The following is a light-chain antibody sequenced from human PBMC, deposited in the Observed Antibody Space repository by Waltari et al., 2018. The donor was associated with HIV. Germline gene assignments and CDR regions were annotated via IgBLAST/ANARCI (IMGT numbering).Light chain of an antibody. CDR2: DVN. CDR1: RSDICAYDY. Sequence: HSALTQPRSVSGSPGPSVTISSTSTRSDICAYDYVSWFQKFPGSAPKLLLFDVNKRPSGVPDRFSGFKSGDTASLTISGLQPDDESDYFCSSYGGVASYLIFGGGTTLTVL. V-gene: IGLV2-11*01. CDR3: SSYGGVASYLI. J-gene: IGLJ2*01.